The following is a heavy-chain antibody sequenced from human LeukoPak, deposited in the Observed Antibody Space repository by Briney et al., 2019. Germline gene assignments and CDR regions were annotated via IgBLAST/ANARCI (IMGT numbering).Heavy chain of an antibody. V-gene: IGHV1-69*04. CDR3: AREGVGASNSFDY. Sequence: SVKVSCKASGGTFSSYAISWVRQAPGQGLEWMGRIIPILGIANYAQKFQGRVTITADESTSTAYMELSSLRSEDTAVYYCAREGVGASNSFDYWGQGTLVTVSS. D-gene: IGHD1-26*01. CDR2: IIPILGIA. J-gene: IGHJ4*02. CDR1: GGTFSSYA.